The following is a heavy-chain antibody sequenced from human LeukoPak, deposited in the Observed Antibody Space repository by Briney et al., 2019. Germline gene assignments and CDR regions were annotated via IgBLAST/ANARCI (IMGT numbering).Heavy chain of an antibody. Sequence: GGSLRLSCAASEFTFSSYWLSWVRQAPGKGLEWVANIKQDGSEKNYVDSVKGRFTISRDNSKNTLYLQMNSLRAEDTAVYYCAKVQGVAGPYDYWGQGTLVTVSS. CDR3: AKVQGVAGPYDY. D-gene: IGHD6-19*01. J-gene: IGHJ4*02. CDR1: EFTFSSYW. V-gene: IGHV3-7*03. CDR2: IKQDGSEK.